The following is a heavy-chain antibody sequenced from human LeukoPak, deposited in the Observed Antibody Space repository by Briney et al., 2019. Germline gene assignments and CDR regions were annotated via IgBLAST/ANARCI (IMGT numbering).Heavy chain of an antibody. CDR1: GGSFSTYY. D-gene: IGHD1-1*01. CDR2: INHRGDT. CDR3: ARGPTISETGYFDF. Sequence: PSETLSLTCAVYGGSFSTYYWSWIGQSPGKGLEWIAGINHRGDTNYNPSVKSRVTISVDTSKNQFSLKVRSLTAADTAVYYCARGPTISETGYFDFWGQGTLVTVSS. V-gene: IGHV4-34*01. J-gene: IGHJ4*03.